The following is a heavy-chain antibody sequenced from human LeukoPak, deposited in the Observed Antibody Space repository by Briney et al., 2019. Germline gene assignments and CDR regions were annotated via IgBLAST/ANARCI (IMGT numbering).Heavy chain of an antibody. D-gene: IGHD2-2*01. V-gene: IGHV3-21*01. CDR2: ISSSSSYI. Sequence: GGSLRLSCAASGFTFSSYSMTWVRQAPGKGLEWVSSISSSSSYIYYADSVKGRFTISRDNAKNSLYLQMISLRAEDTAVYYCARESHCSSTSCFHYYYYYGMDVWGQGTTVTVSS. J-gene: IGHJ6*02. CDR1: GFTFSSYS. CDR3: ARESHCSSTSCFHYYYYYGMDV.